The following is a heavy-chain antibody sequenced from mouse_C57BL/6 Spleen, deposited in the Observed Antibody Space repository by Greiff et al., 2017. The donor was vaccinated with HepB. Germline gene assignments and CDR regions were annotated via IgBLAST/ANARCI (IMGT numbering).Heavy chain of an antibody. CDR1: GFNIKDDY. V-gene: IGHV14-4*01. Sequence: EVQLQQSGAELVRPGASVKLSCTASGFNIKDDYMHWVKQRPEQGLEWIGWIDPENGDTEYASKFQGKATITADTSSNTAYLQLSSLTSEDTAVYYCTTHVRGAMDYWGQGTSVTVSS. CDR3: TTHVRGAMDY. CDR2: IDPENGDT. J-gene: IGHJ4*01.